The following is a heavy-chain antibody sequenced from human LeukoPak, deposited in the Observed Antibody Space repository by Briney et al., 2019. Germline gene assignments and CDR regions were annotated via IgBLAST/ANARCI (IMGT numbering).Heavy chain of an antibody. CDR3: ARAEVSVATIGNWFDP. Sequence: GASVKVSCKASGYTFTSYGISWVRQAPGQGLEWMGWISAYNGNTNYAQKLQGRVTKTTDTSTRTAYMELRSLRSDDTAVYYCARAEVSVATIGNWFDPWGQGTLVTVSS. J-gene: IGHJ5*02. CDR2: ISAYNGNT. CDR1: GYTFTSYG. V-gene: IGHV1-18*01. D-gene: IGHD5-12*01.